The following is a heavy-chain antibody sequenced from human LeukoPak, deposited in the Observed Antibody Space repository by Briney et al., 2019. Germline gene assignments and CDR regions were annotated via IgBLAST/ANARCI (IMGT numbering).Heavy chain of an antibody. CDR3: AKKPYDFWSGYYRGGQLDY. CDR2: ISYDGSNK. J-gene: IGHJ4*02. CDR1: GFTFSSYA. Sequence: AGGSLRLSCAASGFTFSSYAMSWVRQAPGKGLEWVAVISYDGSNKYYADSVKGRFTISRDNSKNTLYLQMNSLRAEDTAVYYCAKKPYDFWSGYYRGGQLDYWGQGTLVTVSS. D-gene: IGHD3-3*01. V-gene: IGHV3-30*18.